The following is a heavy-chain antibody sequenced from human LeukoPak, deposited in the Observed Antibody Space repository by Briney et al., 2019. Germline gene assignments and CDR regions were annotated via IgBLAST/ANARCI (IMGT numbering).Heavy chain of an antibody. CDR2: IYYSGST. J-gene: IGHJ6*03. Sequence: SETLSLTCTVSGNSISSGDNYWSWIRQPAGKGLEWIGSIYYSGSTYYNPSLKSRVTISVDTSKNQFSLKLSSVTAADTAVYYCARDRKYYDFWSGYYYYYYYMDVWGKGTTVTVSS. CDR3: ARDRKYYDFWSGYYYYYYYMDV. D-gene: IGHD3-3*01. CDR1: GNSISSGDNY. V-gene: IGHV4-39*07.